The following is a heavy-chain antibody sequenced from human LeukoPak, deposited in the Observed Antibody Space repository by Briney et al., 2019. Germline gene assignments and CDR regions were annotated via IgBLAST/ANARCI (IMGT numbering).Heavy chain of an antibody. J-gene: IGHJ4*02. V-gene: IGHV4-59*01. D-gene: IGHD3-22*01. CDR1: GGSISSYY. Sequence: SETLSLTCNVSGGSISSYYWSWIRQPPEKGLEWIGYIYYSGSTNYNPSLKSRVTISLDTPKNQFSLKLSSVAAADTAVYYCASSRYYDSTGGFDYWGQGTLVTVSS. CDR3: ASSRYYDSTGGFDY. CDR2: IYYSGST.